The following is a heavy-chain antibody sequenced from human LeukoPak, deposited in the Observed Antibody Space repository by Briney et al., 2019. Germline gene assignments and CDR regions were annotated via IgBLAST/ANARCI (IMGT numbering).Heavy chain of an antibody. D-gene: IGHD3-16*01. CDR1: GGSISSGSYY. Sequence: PSETLSLTCTVSGGSISSGSYYWSWIRQPAGKGLEWIGRIYTSGSTNYNPSLKSRVTISVDTSKNQFSLKLSSVTAADTAVYYCARGGSSLYYFDYWGQGTLVTVSS. J-gene: IGHJ4*02. CDR3: ARGGSSLYYFDY. CDR2: IYTSGST. V-gene: IGHV4-61*02.